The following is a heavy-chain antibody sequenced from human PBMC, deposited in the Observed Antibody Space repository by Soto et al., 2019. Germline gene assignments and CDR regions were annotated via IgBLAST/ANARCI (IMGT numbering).Heavy chain of an antibody. V-gene: IGHV4-34*01. CDR2: INHSGTI. CDR1: GGSFSYYY. Sequence: SETLSLTCSVNGGSFSYYYWSWIRQSPGKGLEWIGEINHSGTINFNPSLKSRVTISIDTSENQFSLTLRSATAADTAIYYCARSFRGVSLDWGQGTLVTVSS. J-gene: IGHJ1*01. CDR3: ARSFRGVSLD. D-gene: IGHD3-10*01.